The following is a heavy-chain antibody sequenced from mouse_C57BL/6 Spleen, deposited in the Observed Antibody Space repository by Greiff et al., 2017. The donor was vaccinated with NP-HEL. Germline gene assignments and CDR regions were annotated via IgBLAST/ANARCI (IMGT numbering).Heavy chain of an antibody. CDR1: GYTFTSYW. CDR2: IHPNSGST. V-gene: IGHV1-64*01. Sequence: QVQLQQSGPELVKPGASVKLSCKASGYTFTSYWMHWVKQRPGQGLEWIGMIHPNSGSTNYNEKFKSKATLTVDKSSSTAYMQLSSLTSEDSAVYYCARGGSGRFAYWGQGTLVTVSA. J-gene: IGHJ3*01. D-gene: IGHD3-2*02. CDR3: ARGGSGRFAY.